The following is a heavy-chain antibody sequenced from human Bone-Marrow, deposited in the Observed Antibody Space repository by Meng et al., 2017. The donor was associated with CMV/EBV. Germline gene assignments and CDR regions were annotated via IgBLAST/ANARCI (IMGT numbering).Heavy chain of an antibody. D-gene: IGHD3/OR15-3a*01. CDR2: INDGGMT. Sequence: SETLSLTCAVYGSFNGYYWSWIRQTPGKGLEWIAEINDGGMTNYNPPLESRVTISVDTSKKQFSLSLKSVTAADTAVYYCARSGLHGGNSRKARNFDYWGQGTRVTVSS. J-gene: IGHJ4*02. CDR3: ARSGLHGGNSRKARNFDY. V-gene: IGHV4-34*01. CDR1: GSFNGYY.